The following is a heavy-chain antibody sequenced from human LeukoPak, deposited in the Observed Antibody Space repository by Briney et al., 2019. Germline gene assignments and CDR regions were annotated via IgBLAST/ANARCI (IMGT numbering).Heavy chain of an antibody. Sequence: PGRSLRLSCAASGFTFSSYGMHWVRQAPGKGLEWVAVISYDGSNKYYADSVKGRFTISRDNSKNTLYLQMNSLRAEDTAVYYCAKDGVGVCSSTSCYPFLDYWGQGTLVTASS. J-gene: IGHJ4*02. V-gene: IGHV3-30*18. CDR1: GFTFSSYG. CDR3: AKDGVGVCSSTSCYPFLDY. D-gene: IGHD2-2*01. CDR2: ISYDGSNK.